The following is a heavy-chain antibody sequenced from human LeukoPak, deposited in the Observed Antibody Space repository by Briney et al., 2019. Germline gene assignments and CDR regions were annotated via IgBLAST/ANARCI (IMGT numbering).Heavy chain of an antibody. J-gene: IGHJ4*02. CDR1: GYTFTGYY. CDR2: INPNSGGT. D-gene: IGHD3-22*01. CDR3: ARDSSYYYDSSGYPAGY. Sequence: ASVKVSCKASGYTFTGYYMHWVRQAPGQGLEWMGRINPNSGGTNYAQKFQGRVTMTRDTSISTAYMELSRLRSDDTAVYYCARDSSYYYDSSGYPAGYWGQGTLVTVSS. V-gene: IGHV1-2*06.